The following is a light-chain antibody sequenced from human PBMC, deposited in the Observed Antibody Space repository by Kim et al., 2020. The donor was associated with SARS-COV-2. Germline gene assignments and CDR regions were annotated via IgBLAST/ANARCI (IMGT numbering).Light chain of an antibody. J-gene: IGLJ7*01. CDR3: AAWDDSLSGAV. Sequence: QSALSQSPSASGTPGQRVTISCSGSSSNIGNNGVNWYQQLPGTAPKLLIYSNNLRPSGVPGRFSGSKSGTSASLAISGLQSEDEADYYCAAWDDSLSGAVFGGGTQLTVL. V-gene: IGLV1-44*01. CDR1: SSNIGNNG. CDR2: SNN.